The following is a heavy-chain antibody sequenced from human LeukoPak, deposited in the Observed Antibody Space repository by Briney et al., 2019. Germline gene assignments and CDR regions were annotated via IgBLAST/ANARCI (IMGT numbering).Heavy chain of an antibody. CDR3: TKDYSSGWYGGIDY. D-gene: IGHD6-19*01. CDR1: GFAFSNCG. J-gene: IGHJ4*02. Sequence: SGRSLRLSCAASGFAFSNCGMHWVRQAPGKGLEWVAVITYDGNTKYYLDSVKGRFTISRDNSKNTLYLQTSSLRGEDTAVYYCTKDYSSGWYGGIDYWGQGALVTVSS. CDR2: ITYDGNTK. V-gene: IGHV3-30*18.